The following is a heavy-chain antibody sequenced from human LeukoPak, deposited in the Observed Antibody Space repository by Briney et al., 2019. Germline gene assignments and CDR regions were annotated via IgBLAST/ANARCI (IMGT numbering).Heavy chain of an antibody. CDR3: ARDPETGGGGT. Sequence: ASVKVSCKASGYTFTNYYMHWVRQAPGLGFEWMGWINPKSGGTNYAQKFQGRVTMTRDTSISTAYMELSRLRSDDTAVYYCARDPETGGGGTWGQGTLVTVSS. J-gene: IGHJ5*02. CDR2: INPKSGGT. V-gene: IGHV1-2*02. CDR1: GYTFTNYY. D-gene: IGHD2-15*01.